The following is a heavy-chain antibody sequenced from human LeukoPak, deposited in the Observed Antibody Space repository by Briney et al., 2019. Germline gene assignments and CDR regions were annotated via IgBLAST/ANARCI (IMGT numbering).Heavy chain of an antibody. Sequence: GSLRLSCAASGFTFSSYSMNWVRQAPGKGLEWVSSISSSSSYIYYADSVKGRFTISRDNAKNSLYLQMNSLRAEDTAVYYCARGGNDYSNYAPPYYFDYWGQGTLVTVSS. CDR3: ARGGNDYSNYAPPYYFDY. CDR2: ISSSSSYI. D-gene: IGHD4-11*01. V-gene: IGHV3-21*01. CDR1: GFTFSSYS. J-gene: IGHJ4*02.